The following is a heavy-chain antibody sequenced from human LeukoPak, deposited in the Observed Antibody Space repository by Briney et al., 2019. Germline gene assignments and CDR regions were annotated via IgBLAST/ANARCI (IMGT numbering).Heavy chain of an antibody. Sequence: GGSLRLSCAASGLTFSSYAMTWVRQAPGKGLEWVSAISGSGGSTYYADSVKGRFTISRDNSKNTLYLQMSSLRAEDTAVYYCAKDVRCCSSTSCYPENLDYWGQGTLVTVSS. CDR2: ISGSGGST. CDR1: GLTFSSYA. D-gene: IGHD2-2*01. CDR3: AKDVRCCSSTSCYPENLDY. J-gene: IGHJ4*02. V-gene: IGHV3-23*01.